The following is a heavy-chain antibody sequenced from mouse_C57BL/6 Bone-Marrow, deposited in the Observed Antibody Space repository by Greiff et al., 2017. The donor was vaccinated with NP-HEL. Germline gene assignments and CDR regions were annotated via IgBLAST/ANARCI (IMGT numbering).Heavy chain of an antibody. V-gene: IGHV3-8*01. CDR2: ISYSGST. Sequence: VQLKQSGPGLAKPSQTLSLTCSVPGYSIPSDYWNWIRKFPGNKLEYMGYISYSGSTYYTPSLKSRISIPRDTSKNQYYLQLNSVTTEDTATYYCARWGGTWYFDVWGTGTTVTVSS. J-gene: IGHJ1*03. CDR1: GYSIPSDY. CDR3: ARWGGTWYFDV. D-gene: IGHD4-1*01.